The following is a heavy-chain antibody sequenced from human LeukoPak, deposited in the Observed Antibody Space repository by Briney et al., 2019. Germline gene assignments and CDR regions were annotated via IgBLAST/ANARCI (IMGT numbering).Heavy chain of an antibody. CDR1: GGSISSGDYY. CDR3: ARVYDILSGPGAYYFDY. J-gene: IGHJ4*02. Sequence: SQTLSLTCTVSGGSISSGDYYWSWIRQPPGKGLEWIGYIYYSENTYYNPSLKSRVTISVDTSKSQFSLKLSSVTAADTAVYYCARVYDILSGPGAYYFDYWGQGTLVTVSS. V-gene: IGHV4-30-4*01. CDR2: IYYSENT. D-gene: IGHD3-9*01.